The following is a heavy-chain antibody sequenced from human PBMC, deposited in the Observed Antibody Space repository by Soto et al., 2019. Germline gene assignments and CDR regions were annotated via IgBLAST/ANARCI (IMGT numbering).Heavy chain of an antibody. J-gene: IGHJ6*02. V-gene: IGHV3-74*01. CDR3: AREGAYSTLTHKHDYYYYGMDV. CDR1: GFTFSSYW. Sequence: PGGSLRLSCAASGFTFSSYWMHWVRQAPGKGLVWVSRINSDGSSTSYADSVKGRFTISRDNAKNTLYLQMNSLRAEDTAVYYCAREGAYSTLTHKHDYYYYGMDVWGQGTTVNVSS. CDR2: INSDGSST. D-gene: IGHD6-13*01.